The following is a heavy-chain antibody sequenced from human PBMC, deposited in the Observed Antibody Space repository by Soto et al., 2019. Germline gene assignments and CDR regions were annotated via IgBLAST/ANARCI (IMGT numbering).Heavy chain of an antibody. CDR3: ARDKGYNYVNIAYGMDV. V-gene: IGHV3-33*01. CDR2: IWYDGSNK. J-gene: IGHJ6*02. D-gene: IGHD5-18*01. Sequence: QVQLVESGGGVVQPGRSLRLSCAASGFTFSSYGMHWVRQAPGKGLEWVAVIWYDGSNKYYADSVKGRFTISRDNSKNTLYLQMNSLRAEDTAVYYCARDKGYNYVNIAYGMDVWGQGTTVTVSS. CDR1: GFTFSSYG.